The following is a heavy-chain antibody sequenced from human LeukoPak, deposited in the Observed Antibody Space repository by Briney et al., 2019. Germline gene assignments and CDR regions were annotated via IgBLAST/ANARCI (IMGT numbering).Heavy chain of an antibody. CDR3: AKRITVVARDAFDF. J-gene: IGHJ3*01. Sequence: GRSLRLSCAASGFTFSNYGMHWVRQAPGKGLEWVSSISGSGGSTFYADSVKGRFTISRDNSKNTLYLQMNSLRVEDTAIYYCAKRITVVARDAFDFWGQGTMVTVSS. CDR1: GFTFSNYG. V-gene: IGHV3-23*01. CDR2: ISGSGGST. D-gene: IGHD1-14*01.